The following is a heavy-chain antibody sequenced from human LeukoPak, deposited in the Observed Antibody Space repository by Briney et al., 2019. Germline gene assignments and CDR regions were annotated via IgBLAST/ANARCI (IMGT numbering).Heavy chain of an antibody. V-gene: IGHV3-23*01. CDR3: ARDHLYYEISGPRFDY. D-gene: IGHD3-16*01. CDR2: ISGSGVTT. J-gene: IGHJ4*02. Sequence: GGSLRLSCAASGFTFSNYGMSWGRQAPGKGLEWVSGISGSGVTTYYADSVKGRFSIFRDDAKNSLYLHMNSLRVEDTAVYYCARDHLYYEISGPRFDYWGQGTRVTVSS. CDR1: GFTFSNYG.